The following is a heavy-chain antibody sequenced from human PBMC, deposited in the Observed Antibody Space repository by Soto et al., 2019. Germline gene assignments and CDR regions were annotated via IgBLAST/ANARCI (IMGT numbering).Heavy chain of an antibody. Sequence: ASVKVSCKASGYTFTSYYMHWVRQAPGQGLEWMGIINPSGGNTGYAQKFQGRVTMTRNTSISTAYMELSSLRSEDTAVYYCARGGSYYDFWSGYYPYYYYMDVWGKGTTVTVSS. CDR3: ARGGSYYDFWSGYYPYYYYMDV. CDR1: GYTFTSYY. CDR2: INPSGGNT. J-gene: IGHJ6*03. D-gene: IGHD3-3*01. V-gene: IGHV1-46*01.